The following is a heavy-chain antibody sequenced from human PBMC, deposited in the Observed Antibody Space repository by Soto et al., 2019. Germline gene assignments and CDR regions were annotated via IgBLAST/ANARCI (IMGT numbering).Heavy chain of an antibody. CDR3: ARDWGTPGIGSAVGYYYHYGMDG. Sequence: GSLRLSCLASEFTFNTYFMNWVRQAPGRGLEWVANIKDDGSEKNYVDSVKGRFTISRDNAKNSLYLQMNSLRGEDTAVYFCARDWGTPGIGSAVGYYYHYGMDGWGQGTTVTVSS. CDR2: IKDDGSEK. CDR1: EFTFNTYF. J-gene: IGHJ6*01. V-gene: IGHV3-7*05. D-gene: IGHD6-19*01.